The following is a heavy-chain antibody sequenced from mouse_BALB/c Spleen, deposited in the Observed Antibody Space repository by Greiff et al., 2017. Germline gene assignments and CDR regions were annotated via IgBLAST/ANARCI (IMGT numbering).Heavy chain of an antibody. V-gene: IGHV5-9-3*01. CDR3: ARQGPTGFAY. J-gene: IGHJ3*01. CDR1: GFTFSSYA. Sequence: EVQGVESGGGLVKPGGSLKLSCAASGFTFSSYAMSWVRQTPEKRLEWVATISSGGSYTYYPDSVKGRFTISRDNAKNTLYLQMSSLRSEDTAMYYCARQGPTGFAYWGQGTLVTVSA. CDR2: ISSGGSYT.